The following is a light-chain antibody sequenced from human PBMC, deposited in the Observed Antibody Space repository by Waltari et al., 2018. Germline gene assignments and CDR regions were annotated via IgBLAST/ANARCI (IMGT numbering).Light chain of an antibody. CDR3: QQYFDTPWT. J-gene: IGKJ1*01. CDR1: QTVFYNSDNKNY. CDR2: WAS. Sequence: TQSPDSLTVSLGERATINCKSSQTVFYNSDNKNYLSWYQQKPGQPPKLLIYWASTRESGVPDRFSGSGSGTDFDLTISDLQAEDVAVYFCQQYFDTPWTFGRGTKVEVK. V-gene: IGKV4-1*01.